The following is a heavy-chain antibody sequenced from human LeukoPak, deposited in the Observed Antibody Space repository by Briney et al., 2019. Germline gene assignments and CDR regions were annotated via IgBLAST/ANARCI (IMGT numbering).Heavy chain of an antibody. Sequence: GGSLRLSCGASRFTFSNYYMSWIRQAPGKGLEWVSYISSSGNTIYYADSVKGRFTISRGNAKNSLYLQMNSLRAEDTAVYYCARERLFGELYLDYWGQGTLVTVSS. V-gene: IGHV3-11*01. CDR2: ISSSGNTI. D-gene: IGHD3-10*01. CDR1: RFTFSNYY. CDR3: ARERLFGELYLDY. J-gene: IGHJ4*02.